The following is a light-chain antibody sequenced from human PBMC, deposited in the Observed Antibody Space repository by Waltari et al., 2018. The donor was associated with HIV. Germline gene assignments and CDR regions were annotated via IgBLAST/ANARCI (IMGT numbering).Light chain of an antibody. CDR2: DAS. CDR1: QRFSRSY. J-gene: IGKJ2*01. Sequence: EIVLTQSPGTLSLSPGERATLSCRASQRFSRSYLAWYQQKPGQAPRLLIYDASSRATGIPDRFGGSGSGTDFILTSSRLEPEDFAVYYCQQYGSLYTFGQGTKLEIK. CDR3: QQYGSLYT. V-gene: IGKV3-20*01.